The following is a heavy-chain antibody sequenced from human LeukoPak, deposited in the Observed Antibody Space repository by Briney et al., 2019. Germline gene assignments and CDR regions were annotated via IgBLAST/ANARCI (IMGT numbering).Heavy chain of an antibody. V-gene: IGHV4-39*01. CDR1: GGSISSSSYY. Sequence: PSETLSLTCTVSGGSISSSSYYWGWIRQPPGKGLEWIGSIYYSGSTYYNPSLKSRVTISVDTSKNQFSLKLSSVTAADTAVFYCARHRMYYYDTSGRGVADAFDFWGQGTMVTASS. CDR2: IYYSGST. CDR3: ARHRMYYYDTSGRGVADAFDF. D-gene: IGHD3-22*01. J-gene: IGHJ3*01.